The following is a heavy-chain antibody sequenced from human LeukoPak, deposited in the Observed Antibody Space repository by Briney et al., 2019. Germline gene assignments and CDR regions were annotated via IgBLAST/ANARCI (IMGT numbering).Heavy chain of an antibody. CDR1: GYTFTTNG. D-gene: IGHD1-26*01. V-gene: IGHV1-18*01. CDR2: IKSNNGNT. J-gene: IGHJ5*02. Sequence: ASVKVSCKASGYTFTTNGISWVRQAPGQGLEWMEWIKSNNGNTNYAQKLQGRITLTTDTSTSTAYMELRSLRSDDTAVYYCARRQIADDSGSFYGSWGQGTQVTVSS. CDR3: ARRQIADDSGSFYGS.